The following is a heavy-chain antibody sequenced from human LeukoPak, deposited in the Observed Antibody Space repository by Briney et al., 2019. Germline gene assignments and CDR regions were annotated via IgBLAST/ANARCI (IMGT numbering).Heavy chain of an antibody. D-gene: IGHD2/OR15-2a*01. CDR1: GFSLSSYW. CDR2: IKQDGSEK. Sequence: GGSLRLSCAASGFSLSSYWMSWVRQAPGRGLEWVANIKQDGSEKYYVDSVKGRFTISRDNAKNSLYLQMNSLRAEDTAVYYCARENSSPFDYWGQGTLVTVSS. V-gene: IGHV3-7*01. J-gene: IGHJ4*02. CDR3: ARENSSPFDY.